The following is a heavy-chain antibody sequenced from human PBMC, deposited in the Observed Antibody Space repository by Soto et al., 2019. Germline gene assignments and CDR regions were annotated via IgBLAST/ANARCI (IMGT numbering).Heavy chain of an antibody. J-gene: IGHJ5*02. CDR3: VRDKPHNWFDP. CDR1: GFTFSSYW. V-gene: IGHV3-74*01. Sequence: EEQVVESGGGLVQPGGSLRLSCAASGFTFSSYWMHWVRQVPGKGLVWVSRINNDGSAATYADSVKGRFTISRDNAKNTVYLQMNSLRAEDTDVYYCVRDKPHNWFDPWGQGTPVTVSS. CDR2: INNDGSAA.